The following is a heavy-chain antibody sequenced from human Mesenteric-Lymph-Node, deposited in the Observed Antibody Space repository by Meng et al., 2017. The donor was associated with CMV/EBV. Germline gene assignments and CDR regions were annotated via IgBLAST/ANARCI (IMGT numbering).Heavy chain of an antibody. D-gene: IGHD7-27*01. CDR1: GFTFEDYA. Sequence: GGSLRLSCAASGFTFEDYAMHWVRQAPGKGLEWVAVISYDGSNKYYADSVKGRFTISRDNAKNSLHLQMNSLRAEDTALYYCARDWALDSWGQGTLVTVSS. CDR3: ARDWALDS. V-gene: IGHV3-30*04. J-gene: IGHJ4*02. CDR2: ISYDGSNK.